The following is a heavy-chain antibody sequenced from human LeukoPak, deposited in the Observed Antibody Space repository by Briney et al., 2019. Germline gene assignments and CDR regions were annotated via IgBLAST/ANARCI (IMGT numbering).Heavy chain of an antibody. CDR3: ARVSHFWSGVDY. D-gene: IGHD3-3*02. V-gene: IGHV3-7*01. J-gene: IGHJ4*02. CDR2: IQQDGSEK. CDR1: AFTFSTYW. Sequence: GGSLRLSCAASAFTFSTYWMSWVRQAPWKGLEWVANIQQDGSEKYYVDSVKGRFTISRDNAKNSLYLQMNSLTAEDTAVYYCARVSHFWSGVDYWGQGTLATVSS.